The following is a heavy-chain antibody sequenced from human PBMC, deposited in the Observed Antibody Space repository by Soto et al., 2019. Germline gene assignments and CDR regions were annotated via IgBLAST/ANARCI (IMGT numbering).Heavy chain of an antibody. CDR2: FCGRGGST. CDR3: AKDPPLGSSGWTDLIPPFDAFDI. D-gene: IGHD6-19*01. J-gene: IGHJ3*02. Sequence: PGGSLRLSWGASGFTFSSFAMSWVRQVPGKGLGWVSAFCGRGGSTYYADSVKGRFTISRDNSKNTLYLQMNSLRAEDTAVYYCAKDPPLGSSGWTDLIPPFDAFDIWGQGTMVTVSS. CDR1: GFTFSSFA. V-gene: IGHV3-23*01.